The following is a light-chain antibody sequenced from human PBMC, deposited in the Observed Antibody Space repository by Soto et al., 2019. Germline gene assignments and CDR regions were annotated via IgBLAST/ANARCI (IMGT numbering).Light chain of an antibody. CDR2: AGS. CDR1: TSDVGSYNL. CDR3: CSYAGGSTYV. V-gene: IGLV2-23*01. J-gene: IGLJ1*01. Sequence: ALTQPASVSGSPGQSITISCTGTTSDVGSYNLVSWYQQHPGNAPKVMIYAGSKRPSGVSNRFSGSKSGNTASLTISGLQTEDEADYYCCSYAGGSTYVFGSGTKVTVL.